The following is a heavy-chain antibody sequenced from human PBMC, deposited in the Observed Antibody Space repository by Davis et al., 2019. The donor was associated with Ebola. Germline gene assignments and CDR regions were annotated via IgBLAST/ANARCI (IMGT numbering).Heavy chain of an antibody. CDR2: INHSGST. V-gene: IGHV4-34*01. D-gene: IGHD2-2*01. J-gene: IGHJ6*03. CDR3: ARGRRVVPAAIVYYYYYYMDV. CDR1: GGSFSGYY. Sequence: SETLSLTCAVYGGSFSGYYWSWIRQPPGKGLEWIGEINHSGSTNYNPSLKSRVTISVDTSKNQFSLKLSSVTAADTAMYYCARGRRVVPAAIVYYYYYYMDVWGKGTTVTVSS.